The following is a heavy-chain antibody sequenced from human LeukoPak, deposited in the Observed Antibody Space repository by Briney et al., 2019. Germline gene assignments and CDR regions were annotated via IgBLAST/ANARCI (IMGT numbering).Heavy chain of an antibody. CDR1: GFTLSSYW. CDR2: INPEATTI. CDR3: AKDLPGIRPLGGYFDY. V-gene: IGHV3-74*03. D-gene: IGHD3-16*01. J-gene: IGHJ4*02. Sequence: GGSLRLSCAASGFTLSSYWMHWVRQAPGKGLVWVSRINPEATTITYADSVKGRFTISRDNAKNTLYLQMNSLRADDTAVYYCAKDLPGIRPLGGYFDYWGQGTLVTVSS.